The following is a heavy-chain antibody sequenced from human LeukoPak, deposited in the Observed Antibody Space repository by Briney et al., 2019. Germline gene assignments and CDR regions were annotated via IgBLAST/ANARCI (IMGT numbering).Heavy chain of an antibody. CDR1: GGSITSYY. J-gene: IGHJ4*02. Sequence: SETLSLTCTVSGGSITSYYWRWIRQPPGKGLEWIGYISYSGSTNYNPSLKSRVTISMDTSKNQFSLRLNSVTAADTAVYYCARLWHSSIWYDGFDYWGQGTLVTVSS. D-gene: IGHD6-13*01. V-gene: IGHV4-59*01. CDR2: ISYSGST. CDR3: ARLWHSSIWYDGFDY.